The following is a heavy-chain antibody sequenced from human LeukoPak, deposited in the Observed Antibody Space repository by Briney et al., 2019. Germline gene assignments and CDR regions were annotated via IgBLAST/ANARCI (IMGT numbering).Heavy chain of an antibody. CDR1: GFTFSSYA. CDR3: ATADCSSATCYLRRSWFDP. D-gene: IGHD2-2*01. CDR2: ISTSSRYI. J-gene: IGHJ5*02. V-gene: IGHV3-21*01. Sequence: GGSLRLSCAASGFTFSSYAMSWVRQAPGKGLEWVSSISTSSRYIYYKDSVRGRFTISRDDAKNSLYLEMNSLRAEDTAVYYFATADCSSATCYLRRSWFDPWGQGTLVTVS.